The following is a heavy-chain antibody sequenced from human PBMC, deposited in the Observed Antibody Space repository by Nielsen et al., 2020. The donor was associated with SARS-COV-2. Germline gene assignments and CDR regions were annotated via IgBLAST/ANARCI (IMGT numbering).Heavy chain of an antibody. Sequence: GGSLRLSCTPSGFTFGDYAITWVRQAPGKGLEWLGVIRSKTYGETTEYAASVKGRFTISRDDSKGIAYLQMNSLKTEDTGVYYCTRDLYRQSVILWFYWGQGTLVTVSS. J-gene: IGHJ4*02. V-gene: IGHV3-49*04. CDR3: TRDLYRQSVILWFY. D-gene: IGHD3-10*01. CDR1: GFTFGDYA. CDR2: IRSKTYGETT.